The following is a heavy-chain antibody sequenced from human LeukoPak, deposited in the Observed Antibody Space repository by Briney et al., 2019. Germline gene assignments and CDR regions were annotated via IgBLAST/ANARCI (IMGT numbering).Heavy chain of an antibody. Sequence: SETLSLTCTVSRGSITSYYWSSIRQPPGKGLEWIGYIYYSGSTNYNPSLKSRVTISVDTSKNQFSLKLSSVTAADTAVYYCARSAAHDYFDYWGQGTLVTVSS. CDR2: IYYSGST. D-gene: IGHD6-13*01. V-gene: IGHV4-59*01. J-gene: IGHJ4*02. CDR1: RGSITSYY. CDR3: ARSAAHDYFDY.